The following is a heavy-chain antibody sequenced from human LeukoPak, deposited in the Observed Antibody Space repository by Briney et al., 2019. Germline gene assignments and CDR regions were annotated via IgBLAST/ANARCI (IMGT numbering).Heavy chain of an antibody. CDR3: ARQDVATSHDAFDI. D-gene: IGHD5-12*01. V-gene: IGHV4-39*01. Sequence: PSETLSLTCTVSGGSISNSSYYWGWIRQPPGKGLEWIGSIYYSGSTKYNPSFKSRVTMSVDTSKSHFSLKLSSVTAADTAVYYCARQDVATSHDAFDIWGQGTMVTVSS. CDR2: IYYSGST. J-gene: IGHJ3*02. CDR1: GGSISNSSYY.